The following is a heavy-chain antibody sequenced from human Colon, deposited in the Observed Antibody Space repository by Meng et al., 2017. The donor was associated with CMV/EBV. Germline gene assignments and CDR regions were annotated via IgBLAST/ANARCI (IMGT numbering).Heavy chain of an antibody. CDR3: GRAGARGVPIDV. Sequence: QPQGAGPCLVKPSEPLSLTCTVSGGSIRGHYWTWIRRPAGEGLQWLGRIYSNGRIDENYSLRSRVTISVDTSKNQLSLRLTSVTAADTAVYYCGRAGARGVPIDVWGRGTLVTVSS. J-gene: IGHJ1*01. V-gene: IGHV4-4*07. D-gene: IGHD3-10*01. CDR2: IYSNGRI. CDR1: GGSIRGHY.